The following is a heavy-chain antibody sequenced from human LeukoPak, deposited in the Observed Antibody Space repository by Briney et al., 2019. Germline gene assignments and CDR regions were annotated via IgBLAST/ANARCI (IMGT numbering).Heavy chain of an antibody. D-gene: IGHD2-15*01. J-gene: IGHJ6*03. V-gene: IGHV3-30*02. CDR1: GFTFSSYG. Sequence: GGSLRLSCAASGFTFSSYGMHWVRQAPARGLEWVAFIRYDGSNKYYADSVKGRFTISRDNSKNTLYLQMNSLRAEDTAVYYCAKDGWGGGSCYDCYYYYYMDVWGKGTTVTISS. CDR2: IRYDGSNK. CDR3: AKDGWGGGSCYDCYYYYYMDV.